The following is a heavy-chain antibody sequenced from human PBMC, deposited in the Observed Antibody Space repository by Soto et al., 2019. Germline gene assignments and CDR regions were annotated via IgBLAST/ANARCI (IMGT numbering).Heavy chain of an antibody. CDR1: RVSVSSNSAA. D-gene: IGHD4-17*01. CDR3: ASATTTVPPKALDI. J-gene: IGHJ3*02. V-gene: IGHV6-1*01. CDR2: TYYRSKWYN. Sequence: SQTLSLTCAISRVSVSSNSAAWNWIRQSPSRGLEWLGRTYYRSKWYNDYAVSVKSRITINPDTSKNQFSLQLNSVTPEDTAVYYCASATTTVPPKALDIRGQGLMVTGSS.